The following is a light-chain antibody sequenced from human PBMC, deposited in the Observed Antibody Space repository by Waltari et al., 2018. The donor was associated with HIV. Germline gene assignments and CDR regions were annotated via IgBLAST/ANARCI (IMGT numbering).Light chain of an antibody. CDR1: SGRVARSHF. J-gene: IGLJ2*01. Sequence: VVTQEPSLTVSPGGTVTLSCASFSGRVARSHFPSGFQLKPGQAPRTLIHDSEKRRPLTPVRFSGSLDGVRAILTLSGALEEDEAEYFCLLSYHGVRFFGGGTRLTV. CDR3: LLSYHGVRF. CDR2: DSE. V-gene: IGLV7-46*01.